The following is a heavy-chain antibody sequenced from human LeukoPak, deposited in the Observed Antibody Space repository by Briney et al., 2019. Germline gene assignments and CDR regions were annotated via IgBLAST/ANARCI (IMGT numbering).Heavy chain of an antibody. D-gene: IGHD2-2*01. CDR3: AKDHDVVVPAAPNG. CDR2: ISSSGSTI. V-gene: IGHV3-11*04. CDR1: GFTFSDYY. Sequence: PGGSLRLSCAASGFTFSDYYMSWIRQAPGKGLEWVSYISSSGSTIYYADSVKGRFTISRDNAKNSLYLQMNSLRAEDTAVYYCAKDHDVVVPAAPNGWGQGTLVTVSS. J-gene: IGHJ4*02.